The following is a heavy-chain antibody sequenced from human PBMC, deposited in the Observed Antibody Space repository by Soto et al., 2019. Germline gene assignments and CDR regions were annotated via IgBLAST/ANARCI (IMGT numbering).Heavy chain of an antibody. D-gene: IGHD5-18*01. CDR1: GYTFTSHY. J-gene: IGHJ4*02. V-gene: IGHV1-46*01. CDR3: ARGQSSYPFDY. CDR2: INPSGGTA. Sequence: QVQLVQSGAEVKKPGASVKGSCKASGYTFTSHYIHWVRQAPGQGLEWMGIINPSGGTANYPQKFQGRVTMTTDTSTSTVYMELSSLRSEDTAVYYCARGQSSYPFDYWGQGTLVTVSS.